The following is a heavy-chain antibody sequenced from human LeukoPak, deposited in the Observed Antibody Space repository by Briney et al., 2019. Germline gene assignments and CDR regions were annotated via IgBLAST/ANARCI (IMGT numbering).Heavy chain of an antibody. D-gene: IGHD4-17*01. J-gene: IGHJ3*02. CDR2: IYSGGST. Sequence: GGSLRLSCAASGFTVSSNYMSWVRQAPGKGLEWVSVIYSGGSTYYADSVKGRFTISRDNSKNTLYLQMNSLRAEDTAVYYCTRDKIGPYGDAFDIWGQGTMVTVSS. V-gene: IGHV3-53*01. CDR3: TRDKIGPYGDAFDI. CDR1: GFTVSSNY.